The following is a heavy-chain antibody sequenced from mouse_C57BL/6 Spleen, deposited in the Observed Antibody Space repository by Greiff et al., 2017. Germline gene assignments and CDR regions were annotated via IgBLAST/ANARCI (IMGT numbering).Heavy chain of an antibody. CDR2: ISSGGSYT. D-gene: IGHD2-5*01. Sequence: EVKLMESGGDLVKPGGSLKLSCAASGFTFRSYGMSWVRQTPDKRLEWIATISSGGSYTYYPDSVKGRFTNSRDNATNTLYLQMSSLKSEDTAMYYCARRSNYGFAYWGQGTLVTVSA. CDR1: GFTFRSYG. CDR3: ARRSNYGFAY. V-gene: IGHV5-6*02. J-gene: IGHJ3*01.